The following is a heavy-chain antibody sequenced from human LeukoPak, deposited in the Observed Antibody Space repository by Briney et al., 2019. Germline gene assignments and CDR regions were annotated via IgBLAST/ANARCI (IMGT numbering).Heavy chain of an antibody. Sequence: PGGSLRLSCAASGFTFSSYSMNWVRQAPGKGLEWVSAISGSGGSTYYADSVKGRFTISRDNSKNTLYLQMNSLRAEDTAVYYCAKFRVDYDFWSGYRIDAFDIWGQGTMVTVSS. J-gene: IGHJ3*02. CDR1: GFTFSSYS. D-gene: IGHD3-3*01. CDR2: ISGSGGST. V-gene: IGHV3-23*01. CDR3: AKFRVDYDFWSGYRIDAFDI.